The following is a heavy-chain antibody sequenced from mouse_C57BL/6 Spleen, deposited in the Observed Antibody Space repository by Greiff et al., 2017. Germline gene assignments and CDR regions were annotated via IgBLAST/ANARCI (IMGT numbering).Heavy chain of an antibody. CDR2: ISGGGGNT. J-gene: IGHJ4*01. Sequence: DVMLVESGGGLVKPGGSLKLSCAASGFTFSSYTMSWVRQTPEKRLEWVATISGGGGNTYYPDSVKGRFTISRDNAKNTLYLQMSSLRSEDTALYYCARLSWDDAMDYWGQGTSVTVSS. CDR3: ARLSWDDAMDY. CDR1: GFTFSSYT. D-gene: IGHD4-1*01. V-gene: IGHV5-9*01.